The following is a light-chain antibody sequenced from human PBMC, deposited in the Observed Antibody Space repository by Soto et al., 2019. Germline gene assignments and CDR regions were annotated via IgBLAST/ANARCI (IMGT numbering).Light chain of an antibody. Sequence: QSALTQPPSVSGAPGQRVTISCTGSSSNIGAGYDVHWYQQLPGTAPKLLIYGNSNRPSGVPDRFSGSKSGTSASLAITGLQVEDEADYYCQSYDSSLSGPNVVFGGGTKLTVL. V-gene: IGLV1-40*01. J-gene: IGLJ2*01. CDR1: SSNIGAGYD. CDR2: GNS. CDR3: QSYDSSLSGPNVV.